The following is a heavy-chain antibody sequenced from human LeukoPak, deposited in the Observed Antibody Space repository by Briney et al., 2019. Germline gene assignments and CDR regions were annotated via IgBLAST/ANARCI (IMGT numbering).Heavy chain of an antibody. CDR1: GGSISSSSYY. Sequence: SETLSLTCTVSGGSISSSSYYWGWTRQPPGKGLEWIGSIYNSGSTNYNPSLKSRVTIAVDTFKKQFSLKLSSVTVADTAVYYCASVTFDSSGYFIRWGQGTLVTVSS. V-gene: IGHV4-39*07. D-gene: IGHD3-22*01. CDR2: IYNSGST. CDR3: ASVTFDSSGYFIR. J-gene: IGHJ4*02.